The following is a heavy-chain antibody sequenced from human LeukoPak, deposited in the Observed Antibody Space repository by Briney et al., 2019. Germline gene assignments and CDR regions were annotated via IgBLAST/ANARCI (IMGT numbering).Heavy chain of an antibody. J-gene: IGHJ4*02. D-gene: IGHD4-23*01. V-gene: IGHV4-39*01. CDR3: ARSLSYGGTNDY. CDR1: GGSISSSSYY. Sequence: SETLSLTCTVSGGSISSSSYYWGWIRQPPGKGLEWIGSIYYSGSTYYNPSLKSRVTISVDTSKNQFSLKLSSVTAADTAVYYCARSLSYGGTNDYWGQGTLVTVSS. CDR2: IYYSGST.